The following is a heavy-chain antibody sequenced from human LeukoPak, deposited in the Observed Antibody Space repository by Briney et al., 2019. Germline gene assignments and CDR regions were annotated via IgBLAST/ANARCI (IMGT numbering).Heavy chain of an antibody. CDR2: IFYSRST. J-gene: IGHJ5*02. CDR3: ARGVGCFDP. Sequence: AASLSLTWPLSADSISRNSNYWGRIRQPPGKGLEWFVRIFYSRSTYYNPSVERPATISGDTSKNQLFLKLSSVTAADKDGYYCARGVGCFDPWGQGTLVTVSS. CDR1: ADSISRNSNY. V-gene: IGHV4-39*07. D-gene: IGHD5/OR15-5a*01.